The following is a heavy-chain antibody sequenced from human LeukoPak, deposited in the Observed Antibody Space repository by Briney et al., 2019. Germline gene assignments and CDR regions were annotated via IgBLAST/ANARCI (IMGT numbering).Heavy chain of an antibody. J-gene: IGHJ4*02. CDR1: RFTAGTNY. Sequence: GGSLRLSCAASRFTAGTNYMSWVSQAPEKGLEWVSAIYSGGSTSYADSVKGRFTISRDNSKNPLYLQLNSLRAEDTAVYYCARDPNYHDTSGYYLGYWGQGTPVTVSS. CDR3: ARDPNYHDTSGYYLGY. V-gene: IGHV3-53*01. D-gene: IGHD3-22*01. CDR2: IYSGGST.